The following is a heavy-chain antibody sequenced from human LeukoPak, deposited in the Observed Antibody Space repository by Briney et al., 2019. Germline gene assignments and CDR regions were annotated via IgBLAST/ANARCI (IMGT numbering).Heavy chain of an antibody. J-gene: IGHJ5*02. CDR2: IFYRGNT. CDR3: ARVIEYSGRFDP. D-gene: IGHD1-26*01. V-gene: IGHV4-31*03. Sequence: SQTLSLTCIVSGVSISGGDYWSWIRQHPGKGLEWIGYIFYRGNTYNSPSLKSRVSMSIDTSKNQFSLMLSSVTAADTAVYYCARVIEYSGRFDPWGQGTLVTVSS. CDR1: GVSISGGDY.